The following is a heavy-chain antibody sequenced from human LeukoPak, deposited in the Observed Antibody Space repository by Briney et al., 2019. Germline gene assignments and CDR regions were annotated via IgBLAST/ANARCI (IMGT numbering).Heavy chain of an antibody. J-gene: IGHJ6*03. CDR2: IRTKSSSGTT. CDR1: GFTFGDYI. V-gene: IGHV3-49*03. Sequence: PGGSLRLSCTSSGFTFGDYIMIWFRQALGKGLEWVGFIRTKSSSGTTEYAASAKGRFTISRDDSKSITYLQMNSLETEDTAVYYCARVSRSAVAVYYYYMDVWGKGTPVIVSS. D-gene: IGHD6-19*01. CDR3: ARVSRSAVAVYYYYMDV.